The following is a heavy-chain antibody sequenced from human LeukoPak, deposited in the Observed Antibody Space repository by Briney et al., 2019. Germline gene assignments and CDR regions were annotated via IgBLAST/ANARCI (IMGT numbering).Heavy chain of an antibody. CDR2: IYHSGST. V-gene: IGHV4-30-2*01. CDR3: ARAVTTVTTGFDP. CDR1: GGSISSGSYY. D-gene: IGHD4-11*01. Sequence: PSQTLSLTCTVSGGSISSGSYYWSWIRQPPGKGLEWIGYIYHSGSTYYNPSLKSRVTISVDRSKNQFSLKLSSVTAADTAVYYCARAVTTVTTGFDPWGQGTLVTVSS. J-gene: IGHJ5*02.